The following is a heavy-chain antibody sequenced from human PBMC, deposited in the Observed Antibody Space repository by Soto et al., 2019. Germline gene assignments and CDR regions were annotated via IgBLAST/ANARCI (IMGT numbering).Heavy chain of an antibody. Sequence: PGGSIRLSCTPSGFTFRRYAMYWVRQAPGKDLEWVSGISAGGASTYYADSLKGRFTISRDNSKSTLYLQLNSLRVEDAAVYYCAKGYNENIDICIDYWGKGTLVTICS. V-gene: IGHV3-23*01. CDR2: ISAGGAST. CDR1: GFTFRRYA. D-gene: IGHD1-1*01. CDR3: AKGYNENIDICIDY. J-gene: IGHJ4*02.